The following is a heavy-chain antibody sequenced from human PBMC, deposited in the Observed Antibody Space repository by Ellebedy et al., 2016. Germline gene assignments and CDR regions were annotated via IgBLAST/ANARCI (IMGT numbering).Heavy chain of an antibody. CDR3: ARAVYYYGSGSRFFGY. CDR1: GYTLTELS. V-gene: IGHV1-24*01. D-gene: IGHD3-10*01. Sequence: ASVKVSCKVSGYTLTELSMHWVRQAPGKGLEWMGGFDPEDGETIYAQKFQGRVTMTRNTSISTAYMELSSLRSEDTAVYYCARAVYYYGSGSRFFGYWGQGTLVTVSS. CDR2: FDPEDGET. J-gene: IGHJ4*02.